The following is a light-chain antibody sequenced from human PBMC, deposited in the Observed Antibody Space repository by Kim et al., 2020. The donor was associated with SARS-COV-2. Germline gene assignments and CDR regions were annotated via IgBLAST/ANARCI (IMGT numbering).Light chain of an antibody. J-gene: IGLJ1*01. V-gene: IGLV2-14*04. CDR3: ISYVSTRSYV. CDR2: DVN. CDR1: SSDVGAYNY. Sequence: GQSITISCTGTSSDVGAYNYVSWYQQHPGKAPKLIIFDVNQRPSGLSDRFSGSKSGNTASLTISGLQAEDEADYYCISYVSTRSYVFGTGTKVTVL.